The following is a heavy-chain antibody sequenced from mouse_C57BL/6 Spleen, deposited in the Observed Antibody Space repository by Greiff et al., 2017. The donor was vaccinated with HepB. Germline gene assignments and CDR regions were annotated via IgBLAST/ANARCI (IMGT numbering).Heavy chain of an antibody. CDR2: IYPSDSET. Sequence: QVQLKQPGAELVRPGSSVKLSCKASGYTFTSYWMDWVKQRPGQGLEWIGNIYPSDSETHYNQKFKDKATLTVDKSSSTAYMQLSSLTSEDSAVYYCARGSYYGNFFAYWGQGTLVTVSA. CDR3: ARGSYYGNFFAY. V-gene: IGHV1-61*01. D-gene: IGHD2-10*01. CDR1: GYTFTSYW. J-gene: IGHJ3*01.